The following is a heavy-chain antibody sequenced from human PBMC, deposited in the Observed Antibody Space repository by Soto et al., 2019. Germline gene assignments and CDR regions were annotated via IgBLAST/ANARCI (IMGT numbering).Heavy chain of an antibody. D-gene: IGHD6-6*01. CDR2: INPSGGST. V-gene: IGHV1-46*01. CDR3: ARDPFPPEDSSLGWDYYYYGMDV. Sequence: QVQLVQSGAEVKKPGASVKVSCKASGYTFTSYYMHWVRQAPGQGLEWMGIINPSGGSTSYAQKVQGRVTLTRETSTSTVCMELSSLRSEDTAVYYCARDPFPPEDSSLGWDYYYYGMDVWGQGTTVTVSS. J-gene: IGHJ6*02. CDR1: GYTFTSYY.